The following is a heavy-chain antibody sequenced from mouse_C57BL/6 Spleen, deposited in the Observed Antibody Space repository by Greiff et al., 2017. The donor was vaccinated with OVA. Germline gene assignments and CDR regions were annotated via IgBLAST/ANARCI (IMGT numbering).Heavy chain of an antibody. J-gene: IGHJ1*03. Sequence: EVMLVESGEGLVKPGGSLKLSCAASGFTFSSYAMSWVRQTPEKRLEWVAYISSGGDYLYYADTVKGRFTISRDNARNTLYLQMSSLKSEDTAMYYCTRDTTVVATGYFDVWGTGTTVTVSS. CDR3: TRDTTVVATGYFDV. D-gene: IGHD1-1*01. CDR1: GFTFSSYA. V-gene: IGHV5-9-1*02. CDR2: ISSGGDYL.